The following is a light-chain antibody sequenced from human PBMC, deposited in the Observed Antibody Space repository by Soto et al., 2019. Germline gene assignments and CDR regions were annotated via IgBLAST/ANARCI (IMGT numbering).Light chain of an antibody. J-gene: IGLJ2*01. V-gene: IGLV8-61*01. CDR2: STH. Sequence: QTVVTQEPSISVSPGGTVTLTCGLTSGSVSTGYYPSWYQQTPGQAPRTLIYSTHTRSSGVPDRFSGSIVGNRAALTITGAQADDESDYYCVLYMGRGISVFGGGTKVTVL. CDR1: SGSVSTGYY. CDR3: VLYMGRGISV.